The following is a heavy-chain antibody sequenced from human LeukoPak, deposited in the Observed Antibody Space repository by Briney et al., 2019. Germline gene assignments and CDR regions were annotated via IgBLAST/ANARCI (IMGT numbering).Heavy chain of an antibody. J-gene: IGHJ3*02. D-gene: IGHD4-17*01. V-gene: IGHV3-30*04. Sequence: GTSLRLSCAASGFTFISYAIRWVRQAPGKGLEWVAVILFHGADSFYADSVKGRFTISRDNSKNTLSLQMSSLSANHTPVYFFAGPRAAVTRISSFDIWGQGTMVTVSS. CDR1: GFTFISYA. CDR3: AGPRAAVTRISSFDI. CDR2: ILFHGADS.